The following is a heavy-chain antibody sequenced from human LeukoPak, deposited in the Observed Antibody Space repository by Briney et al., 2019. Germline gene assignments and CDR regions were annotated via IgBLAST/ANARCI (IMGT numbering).Heavy chain of an antibody. V-gene: IGHV3-11*06. J-gene: IGHJ4*02. CDR1: GFTFSDYY. D-gene: IGHD3-22*01. Sequence: GGSLRLSCAASGFTFSDYYMSWIRQAPGKGLEWVSSISSSSSYIYYADSVKGRFTISRDNAKNSLYLQMNSLRAEDTAVYYCARVHYYDSSGDYGHFDYWGQGTLVTVSS. CDR3: ARVHYYDSSGDYGHFDY. CDR2: ISSSSSYI.